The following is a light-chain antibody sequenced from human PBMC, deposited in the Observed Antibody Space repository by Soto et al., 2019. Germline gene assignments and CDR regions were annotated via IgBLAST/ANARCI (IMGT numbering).Light chain of an antibody. CDR1: QTISSW. J-gene: IGKJ1*01. CDR3: QHYNSYSEA. Sequence: QLTQSPSSLSGSVGERVTLTCRASQTISSWLAWYQQKPGKAPKLLIYKASTLKSGVPSRFSGSGSGTEFTLTISSLQPDDFATYYCQHYNSYSEAFGQGTKVDIK. CDR2: KAS. V-gene: IGKV1-5*03.